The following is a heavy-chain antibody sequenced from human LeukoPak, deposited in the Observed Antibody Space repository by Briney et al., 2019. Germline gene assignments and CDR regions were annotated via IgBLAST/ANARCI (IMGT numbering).Heavy chain of an antibody. CDR2: IYYSGST. Sequence: SETLSLTCTVSGGSISSYYWSWIRQPPGKGLEWIGYIYYSGSTNYNPSLKSRVTISLDTSKNQFSLKLSSVTAADTAVYYCATLGGVCDSSGYSTDSWGQGTLVTVSS. CDR1: GGSISSYY. V-gene: IGHV4-59*08. D-gene: IGHD3-22*01. J-gene: IGHJ4*02. CDR3: ATLGGVCDSSGYSTDS.